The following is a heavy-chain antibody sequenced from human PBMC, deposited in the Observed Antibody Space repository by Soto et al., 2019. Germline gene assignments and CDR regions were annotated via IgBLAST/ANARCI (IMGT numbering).Heavy chain of an antibody. D-gene: IGHD3-3*01. Sequence: QVQLVQSGAEVKKPGSSVKVSCKASGGTFSSYAISWVLQAPGQGLEWMGGIIPIFGTANYAQKFQGRVTITADESTSTAYMELSSQRSEDTAVYYCANGVRPDYDFWSGTNYYYYGMDVWGQGTTVTVSS. CDR3: ANGVRPDYDFWSGTNYYYYGMDV. CDR2: IIPIFGTA. V-gene: IGHV1-69*01. CDR1: GGTFSSYA. J-gene: IGHJ6*02.